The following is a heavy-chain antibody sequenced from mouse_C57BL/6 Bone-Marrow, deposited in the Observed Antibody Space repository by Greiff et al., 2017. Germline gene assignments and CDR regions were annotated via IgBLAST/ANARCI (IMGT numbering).Heavy chain of an antibody. CDR3: ARGYGSSPWFAY. CDR2: IDPSDSYT. Sequence: QVQLQQPGAELVMPGASVKLSCKASGYTFTSYWMHWVKQRPGQGLEWIGEIDPSDSYTNYNQKFKGKSTLTVDKSSSTAYMQLSSLTSEDSAVYYCARGYGSSPWFAYWGQGTLVTVSA. V-gene: IGHV1-69*01. CDR1: GYTFTSYW. J-gene: IGHJ3*01. D-gene: IGHD1-1*01.